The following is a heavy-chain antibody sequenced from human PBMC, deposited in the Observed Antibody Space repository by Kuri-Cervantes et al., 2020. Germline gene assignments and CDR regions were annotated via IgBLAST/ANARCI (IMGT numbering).Heavy chain of an antibody. D-gene: IGHD3-10*01. CDR1: GFTFDDYA. Sequence: GESLKISCAASGFTFDDYAMHWVRQAPGKGLEWVSVLYSDGSTYYADSVKGRFTISRDSSKNTLYLQMNSLRAEDTAVYYCARELGRGVISPYLDYWGQGTLVTVSS. CDR2: LYSDGST. CDR3: ARELGRGVISPYLDY. V-gene: IGHV3-66*01. J-gene: IGHJ4*02.